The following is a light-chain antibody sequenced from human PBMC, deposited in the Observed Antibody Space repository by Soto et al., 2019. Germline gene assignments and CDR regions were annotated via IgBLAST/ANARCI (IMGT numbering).Light chain of an antibody. Sequence: ILLTQSPGTLSLSPGESATLSCRASQSISSSYLDWYQQKPGQAPRLLIYGASNRATAIPDRLSGSGSGTDFTLTISRLETEDFAVYYCQQSDDSPGTFGHGTKVDIK. CDR2: GAS. CDR1: QSISSSY. V-gene: IGKV3-20*01. CDR3: QQSDDSPGT. J-gene: IGKJ1*01.